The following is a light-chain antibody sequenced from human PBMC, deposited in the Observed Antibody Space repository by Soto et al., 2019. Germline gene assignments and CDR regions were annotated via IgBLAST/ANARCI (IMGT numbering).Light chain of an antibody. Sequence: QSALTQPASGSGSPGQSITISCTGTSSDVGGYNYVSWYQQHPGKAPKLMIYEVSNRPSGVSNRFSGSKSGNTASLTISGLQAEDGADYYCSSYTSSSTWVFGGGTKLTVL. V-gene: IGLV2-14*01. CDR3: SSYTSSSTWV. CDR2: EVS. CDR1: SSDVGGYNY. J-gene: IGLJ3*02.